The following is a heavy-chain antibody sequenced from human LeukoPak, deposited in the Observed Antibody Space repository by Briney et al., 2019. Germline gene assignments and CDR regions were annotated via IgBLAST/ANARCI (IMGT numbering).Heavy chain of an antibody. CDR1: GFTFSSYE. V-gene: IGHV3-21*01. D-gene: IGHD3-22*01. CDR3: ARNERRYYYDSSGYTPL. Sequence: GGSLRLSCAASGFTFSSYEMNWVRQAPGKGLEWVSSISSSSSYIYYADSVKGRFTISRDNAKNSLYLQMNSLRAEDTAVYYCARNERRYYYDSSGYTPLWGQGTMVTVSS. CDR2: ISSSSSYI. J-gene: IGHJ3*01.